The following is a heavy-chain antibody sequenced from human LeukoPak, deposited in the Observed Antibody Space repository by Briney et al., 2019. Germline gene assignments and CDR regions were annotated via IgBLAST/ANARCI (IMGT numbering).Heavy chain of an antibody. CDR1: GFTFSSYE. D-gene: IGHD6-19*01. V-gene: IGHV3-48*03. Sequence: PGGSLRLSCAASGFTFSSYEMNWVRQAPGKGLEWVSYISSSGSTIYYADSVKGRFTISRDNAKNSLYLQMNSLRAEDTAVYYCASLSRGIAVAGTVWDYWGQGTLVTVSS. CDR3: ASLSRGIAVAGTVWDY. CDR2: ISSSGSTI. J-gene: IGHJ4*02.